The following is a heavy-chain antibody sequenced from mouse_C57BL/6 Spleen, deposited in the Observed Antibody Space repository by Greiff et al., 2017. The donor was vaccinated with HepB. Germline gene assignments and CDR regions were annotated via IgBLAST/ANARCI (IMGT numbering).Heavy chain of an antibody. J-gene: IGHJ4*01. V-gene: IGHV1-52*01. D-gene: IGHD2-2*01. CDR2: IDPSDSET. Sequence: QVQLKQPGAELVRPGSSVKLSCKASGYTFTSYWMHWVKQRPIQGLEWIGNIDPSDSETHYNQKFKDKATLTVDKSSSTAYMQLSSLTSEDSAVYYCAILAGLRGVFYAMDYWGQGTSVTVSS. CDR1: GYTFTSYW. CDR3: AILAGLRGVFYAMDY.